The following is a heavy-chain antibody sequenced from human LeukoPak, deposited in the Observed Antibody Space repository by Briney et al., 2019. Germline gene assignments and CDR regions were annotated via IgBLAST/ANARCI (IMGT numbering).Heavy chain of an antibody. CDR3: AKDIAYGDDAFDI. D-gene: IGHD3-10*01. J-gene: IGHJ3*02. V-gene: IGHV3-9*01. Sequence: GGSLRLSCAASGFTFSSYSMNWVRQAPGKGLEWVSGISWNSGNIGYADSVKGRFTISRDNAKNSLYLQMNSLRAEDTALYYCAKDIAYGDDAFDIWGQGTMVTVSS. CDR2: ISWNSGNI. CDR1: GFTFSSYS.